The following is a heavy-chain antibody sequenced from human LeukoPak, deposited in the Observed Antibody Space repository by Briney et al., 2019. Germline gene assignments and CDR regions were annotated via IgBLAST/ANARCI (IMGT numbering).Heavy chain of an antibody. CDR2: IFYTGST. D-gene: IGHD3-9*01. J-gene: IGHJ6*03. Sequence: SETLSLTCTVSSGSISTSNYYWGWVRQPPGKALEWIGNIFYTGSTYYSPSLKSRVTISLDTSRNQFSLRLNSVTAADTAVYYCARVSYYDILTGPHYYYYYYMDVWGKGTTVTVSS. CDR3: ARVSYYDILTGPHYYYYYYMDV. CDR1: SGSISTSNYY. V-gene: IGHV4-39*07.